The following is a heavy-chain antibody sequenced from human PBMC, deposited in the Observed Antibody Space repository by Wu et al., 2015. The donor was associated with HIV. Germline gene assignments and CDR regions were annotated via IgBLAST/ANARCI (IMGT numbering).Heavy chain of an antibody. Sequence: QVQLVQSGTEVKKPGASVKVSCKASGYSFSTYGINWIRQAPGQGLEWMGWISAHNGNTESAQRLQGRVTMTTDTSTSTAYLDVKSLRSDDTAVYYCARGGYKYGTHLQLWGQGTLVIVSS. CDR2: ISAHNGNT. J-gene: IGHJ1*01. CDR1: GYSFSTYG. V-gene: IGHV1-18*01. D-gene: IGHD5-18*01. CDR3: ARGGYKYGTHLQL.